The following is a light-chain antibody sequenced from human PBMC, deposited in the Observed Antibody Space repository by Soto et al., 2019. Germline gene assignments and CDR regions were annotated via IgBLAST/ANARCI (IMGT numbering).Light chain of an antibody. CDR2: DDS. J-gene: IGLJ1*01. CDR1: NIGNKR. V-gene: IGLV3-21*02. CDR3: QVWDSNSVYV. Sequence: SYELTQPPSVSVAPGQTARITCGGNNIGNKRVHWYQQKPGQAPVLVVYDDSDRPSGIPERFSGSNSGNTATLSISRVEAGDEAAYYCQVWDSNSVYVFGTGTKLTVL.